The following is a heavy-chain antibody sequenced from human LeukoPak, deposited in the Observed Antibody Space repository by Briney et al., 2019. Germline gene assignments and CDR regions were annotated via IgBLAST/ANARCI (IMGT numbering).Heavy chain of an antibody. V-gene: IGHV1-18*01. J-gene: IGHJ4*02. CDR3: AREPSKYNSGWAFDY. CDR2: ISAYNGNT. D-gene: IGHD6-19*01. CDR1: GYTFTSYG. Sequence: ASVKVSCKASGYTFTSYGISWVRRAPGQGLEGMAWISAYNGNTNYAQKFQGRVSMTTDTSTSTAYMELRSLRSDDTAVYYCAREPSKYNSGWAFDYWGQGTLVTVSS.